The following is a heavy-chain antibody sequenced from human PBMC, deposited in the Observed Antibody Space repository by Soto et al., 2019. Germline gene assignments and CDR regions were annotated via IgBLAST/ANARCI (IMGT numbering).Heavy chain of an antibody. J-gene: IGHJ4*02. D-gene: IGHD3-16*02. Sequence: QVQLVQSGAEVKKPGASVRLSCKVSGKSLDNFAVPWVRQTPGQRAEWMGRINVGDDKTKYSEKFQGRVIVSYDTSATTAYMELRALSSEDTAGYYCARAKYDYIWGSYHAFDQWAQGAQVTVAS. V-gene: IGHV1-3*01. CDR1: GKSLDNFA. CDR3: ARAKYDYIWGSYHAFDQ. CDR2: INVGDDKT.